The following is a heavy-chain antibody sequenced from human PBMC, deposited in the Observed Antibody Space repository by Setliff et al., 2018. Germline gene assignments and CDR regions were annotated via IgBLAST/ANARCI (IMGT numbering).Heavy chain of an antibody. CDR3: ARDGGGDSDAFDI. D-gene: IGHD3-16*01. J-gene: IGHJ3*02. V-gene: IGHV1-2*06. Sequence: ASVKVSCKASGYTFTGYYMYWVRQAPGQGLKWMGRINPSSGATIYAQKFQGRVTMTSDTSISTAYMELGRLRSDDTAVYFCARDGGGDSDAFDIWGQGTMVTVS. CDR2: INPSSGAT. CDR1: GYTFTGYY.